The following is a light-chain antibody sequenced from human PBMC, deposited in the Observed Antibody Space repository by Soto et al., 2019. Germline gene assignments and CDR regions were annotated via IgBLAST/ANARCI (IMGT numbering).Light chain of an antibody. J-gene: IGKJ1*01. CDR3: QQYINSLRT. CDR2: KAS. Sequence: DIQMTQSPSTLSASVGDRITITCRASQSISSWLAWYQQKPGKAPKLLIYKASSLESGVPSRFSGSGSGTEFTLTISSLRPDDFATYYCQQYINSLRTFGQGTKVEIK. CDR1: QSISSW. V-gene: IGKV1-5*03.